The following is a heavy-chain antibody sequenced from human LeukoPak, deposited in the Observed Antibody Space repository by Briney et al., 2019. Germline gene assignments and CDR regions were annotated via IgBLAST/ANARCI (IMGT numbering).Heavy chain of an antibody. J-gene: IGHJ5*02. V-gene: IGHV1-2*06. Sequence: ASVKVSCKASGYTPTADYIYWVRQTPGQGLEWRGRINPNSGGTDYAQNFQGRVTMTRDTSISTAYIELSRLRSDDTAVYYCARGYCSGGTCYLVENWLDPWGQGTLVTVSS. CDR3: ARGYCSGGTCYLVENWLDP. D-gene: IGHD2-15*01. CDR1: GYTPTADY. CDR2: INPNSGGT.